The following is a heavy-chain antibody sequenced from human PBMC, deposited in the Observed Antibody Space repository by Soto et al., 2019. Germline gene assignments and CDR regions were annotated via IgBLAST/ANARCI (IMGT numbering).Heavy chain of an antibody. CDR3: ARDYYDSSGYPGY. D-gene: IGHD3-22*01. J-gene: IGHJ4*02. CDR1: GGTFRSYG. V-gene: IGHV1-69*01. CDR2: IIPIFGTT. Sequence: QVLLVQSGAEVKKPGSSVKVSCEASGGTFRSYGITWVRQAPGQGLEWMGGIIPIFGTTNYAQKFQGRVTITADESTNIAYMELSSLRSEDTAVYYCARDYYDSSGYPGYWGQGTLVTVSS.